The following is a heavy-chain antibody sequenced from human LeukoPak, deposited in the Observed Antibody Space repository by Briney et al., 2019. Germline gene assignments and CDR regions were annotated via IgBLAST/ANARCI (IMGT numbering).Heavy chain of an antibody. CDR2: LHYTGSA. CDR3: AREGGFYRPLDY. J-gene: IGHJ4*02. D-gene: IGHD3-3*01. Sequence: SETLSLTCTVSGGSINSFYWSWIRQPPGKGLEWIGYLHYTGSANYNPSLKGRVTMSVDPSKNQFSLKLSSMTAADTAVYYCAREGGFYRPLDYSGQGTLVTVSS. V-gene: IGHV4-59*12. CDR1: GGSINSFY.